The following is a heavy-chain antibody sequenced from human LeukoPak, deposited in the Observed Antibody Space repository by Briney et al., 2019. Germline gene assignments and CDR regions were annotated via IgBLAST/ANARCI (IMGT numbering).Heavy chain of an antibody. J-gene: IGHJ4*02. D-gene: IGHD2-15*01. V-gene: IGHV4-30-4*01. CDR1: GGSFSGYY. CDR3: ARFVELSEMVVAATRAFYY. Sequence: SETLSLTCAVYGGSFSGYYWSWIRQPPGKGLEWIGYIYYSGSTYYNPSLKSRVTISVDTSKNQFSLKLSSVTAAHTAVYYCARFVELSEMVVAATRAFYYWGQGTLVTVSS. CDR2: IYYSGST.